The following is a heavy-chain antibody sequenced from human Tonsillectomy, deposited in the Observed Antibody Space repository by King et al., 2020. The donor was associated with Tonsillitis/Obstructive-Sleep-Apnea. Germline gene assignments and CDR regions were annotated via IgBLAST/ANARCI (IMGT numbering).Heavy chain of an antibody. CDR3: ARGPELGHNDAFDM. V-gene: IGHV3-53*01. J-gene: IGHJ3*02. CDR2: IYSGGNT. D-gene: IGHD1-14*01. CDR1: GFTVSSNS. Sequence: VQLVESGGGLIQPGGSLRLSCAASGFTVSSNSMSWVRQAPGKGLEWVSVIYSGGNTYYADSVKGRFTISRDNSRNTLYLQMNSLRADDTAVYYCARGPELGHNDAFDMWGQGTMVTVSS.